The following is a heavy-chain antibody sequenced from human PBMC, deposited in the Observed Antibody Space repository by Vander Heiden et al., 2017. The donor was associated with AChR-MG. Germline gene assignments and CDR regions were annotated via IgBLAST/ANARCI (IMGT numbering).Heavy chain of an antibody. Sequence: EVQLVESGGGLVQPGGSLRLSCAASGFTFSSYSMNGVRRAPGKGLEWVSYISSSSSTIYYADSVKGRFTISRDNAKNSLYLQMNSLRDEDTAVYYCARDGAVAGKRAKYYYYGMDVWGQGTTVTVSS. CDR2: ISSSSSTI. CDR3: ARDGAVAGKRAKYYYYGMDV. J-gene: IGHJ6*02. D-gene: IGHD6-19*01. V-gene: IGHV3-48*02. CDR1: GFTFSSYS.